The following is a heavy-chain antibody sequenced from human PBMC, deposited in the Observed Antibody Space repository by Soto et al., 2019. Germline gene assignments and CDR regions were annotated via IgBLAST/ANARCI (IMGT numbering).Heavy chain of an antibody. J-gene: IGHJ5*02. CDR1: GFTFSSYA. CDR2: ISGSGGST. V-gene: IGHV3-23*01. Sequence: EVQLLESGGGLVQPGGSLRLSCTASGFTFSSYAMSWVRQAPGKGLEWVSAISGSGGSTYYADSVKGRFTISRDNSKNTLYLQMNSLRDEDTSVYYCARDNGIEGSFDPWGQGTLVTVSS. CDR3: ARDNGIEGSFDP.